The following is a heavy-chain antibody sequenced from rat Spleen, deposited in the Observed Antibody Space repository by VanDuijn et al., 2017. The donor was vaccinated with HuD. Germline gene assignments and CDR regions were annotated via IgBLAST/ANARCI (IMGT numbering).Heavy chain of an antibody. CDR3: ARRHYGYTDYFDY. CDR1: GFTFSDYG. CDR2: ISYGDSSGHSST. J-gene: IGHJ2*01. D-gene: IGHD1-11*01. Sequence: EVQLAESGGGLVQPGRSLKLSCAASGFTFSDYGVAWVRQAPTTGLEWVATISYGDSSGHSSTYYRDSVKGRFTISRDNTKSTLSLQMDSLRSEDTATYYCARRHYGYTDYFDYWGQGVMVPVSS. V-gene: IGHV5-29*01.